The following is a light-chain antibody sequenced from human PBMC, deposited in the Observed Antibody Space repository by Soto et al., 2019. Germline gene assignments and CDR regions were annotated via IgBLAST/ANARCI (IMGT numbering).Light chain of an antibody. CDR3: CSYAGAYSVI. CDR2: DVN. Sequence: QSALTQPRSVSGSPGQSVTISCTGTSSDIGAYIYVSWYQQHPGKAPKLMTYDVNKRPSGVPDRFSGSKSGNTASLTISGLQTEDEADYYCCSYAGAYSVILGGGTKLTV. V-gene: IGLV2-11*01. J-gene: IGLJ2*01. CDR1: SSDIGAYIY.